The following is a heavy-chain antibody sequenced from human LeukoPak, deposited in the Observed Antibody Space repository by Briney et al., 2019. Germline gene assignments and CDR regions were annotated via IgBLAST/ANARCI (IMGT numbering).Heavy chain of an antibody. J-gene: IGHJ5*02. CDR3: ARRYYCGGDCYFNWFDP. Sequence: PGGSLRLSCAASGFTFSSYEMNWVRQAPGKGLEWNGSIYYSGSTYYNPSLKSRVTISVDTSKNQFSLKLSSVTAADTAVYYCARRYYCGGDCYFNWFDPWGQGTLVTVSS. D-gene: IGHD2-21*02. CDR2: IYYSGST. CDR1: GFTFSSYE. V-gene: IGHV4-39*01.